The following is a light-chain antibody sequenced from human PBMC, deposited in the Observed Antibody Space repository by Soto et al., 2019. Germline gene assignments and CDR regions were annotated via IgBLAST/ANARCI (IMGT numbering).Light chain of an antibody. J-gene: IGLJ1*01. CDR2: NNN. CDR3: QSFDSSLSGYG. CDR1: SSKIGAGYC. V-gene: IGLV1-40*01. Sequence: QSVLTQPPSVSGAPGQRVTISCTGSSSKIGAGYCVHWYHHLPGTAPKLLIHNNNNRSSGVPDRFSGSKSGNSASLAIAGLQVEDEADYYCQSFDSSLSGYGFGTGTKVTVL.